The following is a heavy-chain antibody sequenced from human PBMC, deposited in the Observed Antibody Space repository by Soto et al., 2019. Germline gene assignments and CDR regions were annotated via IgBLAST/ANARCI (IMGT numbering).Heavy chain of an antibody. D-gene: IGHD3-3*01. J-gene: IGHJ4*02. CDR2: ISGSGGST. CDR3: AKEGIYDFWSGYFYHSPALFDY. Sequence: EVQLLESGGGLVQPGGSLRLSCAASGFTFSSYAMSWVRQAPGKGLEWVSAISGSGGSTYYADSVKGRFTISRDNSKNTLYLQMNSLRAEDTAVYYCAKEGIYDFWSGYFYHSPALFDYWGQGTLVTVSS. V-gene: IGHV3-23*01. CDR1: GFTFSSYA.